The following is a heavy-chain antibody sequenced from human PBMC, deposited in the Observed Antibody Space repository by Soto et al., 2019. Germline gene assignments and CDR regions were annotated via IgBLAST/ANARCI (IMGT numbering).Heavy chain of an antibody. J-gene: IGHJ4*02. Sequence: GGFLRLSCAASGFTFSGSAMHWVRQASGKGLEWVGRIRSKANSYATAYAASVKGRFTISRDDSKSTAYLQMNSLKPEDPAVFYCTKHELITLGGVMGKDYWGQGPLVTVSS. V-gene: IGHV3-73*01. CDR1: GFTFSGSA. CDR2: IRSKANSYAT. CDR3: TKHELITLGGVMGKDY. D-gene: IGHD3-16*01.